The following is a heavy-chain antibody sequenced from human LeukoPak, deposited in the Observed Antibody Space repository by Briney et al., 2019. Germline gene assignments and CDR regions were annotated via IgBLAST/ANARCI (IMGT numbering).Heavy chain of an antibody. V-gene: IGHV3-30-3*01. CDR3: ARDSGPRETYFDY. Sequence: GGSLRLSCAASGFTFSSYAMHWVRQAPGKGLEWVAVISYDGSNKYYADSVKGRFTISRDNSKNTLYLQMNSLRAEDTAVYYCARDSGPRETYFDYWGQGALVTVSS. J-gene: IGHJ4*02. CDR2: ISYDGSNK. D-gene: IGHD6-6*01. CDR1: GFTFSSYA.